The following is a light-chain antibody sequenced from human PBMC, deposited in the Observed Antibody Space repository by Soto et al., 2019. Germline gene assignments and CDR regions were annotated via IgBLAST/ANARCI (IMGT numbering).Light chain of an antibody. CDR1: QSISSY. CDR3: QHSYSTSLT. Sequence: DILMTQSPASLSASLGERATITCRASQSISSYLNWYQQKPGKAPKLLIYAASTLHSGVPSRFSGSGSGTDFTLIISSLQSEDFAIYYCQHSYSTSLTFGGGTKVEIK. V-gene: IGKV1-39*01. CDR2: AAS. J-gene: IGKJ4*01.